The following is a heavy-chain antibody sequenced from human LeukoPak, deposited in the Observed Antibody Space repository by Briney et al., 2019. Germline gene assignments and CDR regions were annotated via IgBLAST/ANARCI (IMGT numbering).Heavy chain of an antibody. Sequence: EASVKVSCKASGHMSVSYGITWVRQAPGQGLEWMGWISAYNGLTKYKGNFQDRVTMTTDTSTSTAYMELRSLRSDDTAVYYCANRVDYGDYYGLDVWGQGTTVTVSS. CDR1: GHMSVSYG. CDR2: ISAYNGLT. CDR3: ANRVDYGDYYGLDV. D-gene: IGHD4-17*01. J-gene: IGHJ6*02. V-gene: IGHV1-18*01.